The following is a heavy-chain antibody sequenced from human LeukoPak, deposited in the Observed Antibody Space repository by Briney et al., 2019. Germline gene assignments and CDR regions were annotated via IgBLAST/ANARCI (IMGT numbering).Heavy chain of an antibody. J-gene: IGHJ4*02. CDR3: AKERITSSGWYGELDY. Sequence: PGGSLRLSCAASGFTFSSYAMSWVRQAPGKGLEWVSAISGGGGNTYYADSVKGRFTISRDNSKNTLYLQMTSLRAEDTAVYYCAKERITSSGWYGELDYWGQGTLVTVSS. CDR2: ISGGGGNT. D-gene: IGHD6-19*01. CDR1: GFTFSSYA. V-gene: IGHV3-23*01.